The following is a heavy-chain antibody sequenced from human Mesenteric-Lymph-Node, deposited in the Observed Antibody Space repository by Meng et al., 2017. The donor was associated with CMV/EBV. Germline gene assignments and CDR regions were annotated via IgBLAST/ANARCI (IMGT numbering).Heavy chain of an antibody. CDR3: AKDLEYYYDSSGYYYYYYGMDV. J-gene: IGHJ6*02. CDR1: GFTFSNYW. CDR2: INGDGSST. D-gene: IGHD3-22*01. V-gene: IGHV3-74*01. Sequence: GESLKISCEASGFTFSNYWVHWVRQAPGKGLVWVSRINGDGSSTTYADSVKGRFTISRDNAKNTLYLQMNSLRAEDTAVYYCAKDLEYYYDSSGYYYYYYGMDVWGQGTTVTVSS.